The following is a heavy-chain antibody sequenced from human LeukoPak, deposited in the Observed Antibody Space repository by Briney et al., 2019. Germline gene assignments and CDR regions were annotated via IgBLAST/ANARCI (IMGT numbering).Heavy chain of an antibody. D-gene: IGHD1-26*01. Sequence: GASVKVSCKASGGTFSSYAISWVRQAPGQGLEWMGGIIPIFGTANYAQKFQGRVTITTDESTSTAYMELSSLRSEDTAVYYCAGVLGRIVGATYAFDIWGQGTMVTVSS. CDR3: AGVLGRIVGATYAFDI. J-gene: IGHJ3*02. CDR2: IIPIFGTA. V-gene: IGHV1-69*05. CDR1: GGTFSSYA.